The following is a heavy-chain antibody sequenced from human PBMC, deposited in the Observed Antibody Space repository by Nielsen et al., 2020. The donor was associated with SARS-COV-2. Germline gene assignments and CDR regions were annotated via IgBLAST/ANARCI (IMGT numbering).Heavy chain of an antibody. CDR1: GFTFSSYS. CDR3: ASSQGPRRTLYYYGMDV. V-gene: IGHV3-53*01. D-gene: IGHD2/OR15-2a*01. CDR2: IYSGGST. J-gene: IGHJ6*02. Sequence: GESLKISCAASGFTFSSYSMNWVRQAPGKGLEWVSVIYSGGSTYYADSVKGRFTISRDNSKNTLYLQMNSLRAEDTAVYYCASSQGPRRTLYYYGMDVWGQGTTVTVSS.